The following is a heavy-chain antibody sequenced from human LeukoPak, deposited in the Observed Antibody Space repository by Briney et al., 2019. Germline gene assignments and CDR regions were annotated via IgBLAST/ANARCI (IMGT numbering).Heavy chain of an antibody. J-gene: IGHJ4*02. CDR3: ARLGPGGNWALNY. V-gene: IGHV3-33*01. CDR2: IWYDGSYK. D-gene: IGHD7-27*01. Sequence: PERSLRLSCAASGFTFSSYGMYWVRQAPGKGLEWVAVIWYDGSYKYYADSVKGRFTISRDNSKNTLYLQMNSLRADDTAVYYCARLGPGGNWALNYWGQGTLVTVSS. CDR1: GFTFSSYG.